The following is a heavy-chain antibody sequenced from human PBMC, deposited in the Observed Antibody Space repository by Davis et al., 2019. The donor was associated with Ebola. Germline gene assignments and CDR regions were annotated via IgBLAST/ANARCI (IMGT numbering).Heavy chain of an antibody. CDR3: AREYDFWSGYSHYYYYYGMDV. D-gene: IGHD3-3*01. V-gene: IGHV3-48*03. CDR1: GFTFSSYK. J-gene: IGHJ6*02. CDR2: ISSSGSTI. Sequence: GESLKISCAASGFTFSSYKMNWVRQAPGKGLEWVSYISSSGSTIYYADSVKGRFTISRDNAKNSLYLQMNSLRAENTAVYYCAREYDFWSGYSHYYYYYGMDVWGQGTTVTVSS.